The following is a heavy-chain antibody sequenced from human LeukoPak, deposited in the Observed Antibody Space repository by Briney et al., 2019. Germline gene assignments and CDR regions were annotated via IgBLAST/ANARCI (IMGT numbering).Heavy chain of an antibody. CDR3: ARATVTRDLDY. J-gene: IGHJ4*02. V-gene: IGHV4-38-2*02. D-gene: IGHD4-17*01. CDR1: GYSISTGYY. Sequence: SETLSLTCTVSGYSISTGYYWDWIRQPPGKGLEWIGTFYHGGSTYYNPSLKSRVTISVDTSKNQFSLNLTSVTAADTAVYYCARATVTRDLDYWGQGTVVTVSS. CDR2: FYHGGST.